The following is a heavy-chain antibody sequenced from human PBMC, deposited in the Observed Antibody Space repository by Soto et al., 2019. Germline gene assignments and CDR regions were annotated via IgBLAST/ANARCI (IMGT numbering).Heavy chain of an antibody. CDR1: GFTFSSYW. Sequence: GGSLRLSCAASGFTFSSYWMHWVRQAPGKGLVWVSRMNEDGGTTDYADSVKGRFTISRDNAKNTLYLQMNSLRVEDTAVYYCATDLSGRADVWGQGTTVTVSS. CDR2: MNEDGGTT. CDR3: ATDLSGRADV. V-gene: IGHV3-74*01. D-gene: IGHD3-10*01. J-gene: IGHJ6*02.